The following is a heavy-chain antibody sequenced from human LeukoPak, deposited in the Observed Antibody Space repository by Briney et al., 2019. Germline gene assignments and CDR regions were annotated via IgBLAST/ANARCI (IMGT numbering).Heavy chain of an antibody. V-gene: IGHV4-61*01. J-gene: IGHJ4*02. Sequence: PSETLSLTCTVSGGSVSSGSYYWSWIRQPPGKGLEWIGYIYYSGSTNYNPSLKSRVTISVDTSKNQFSLKLSSVTAADTAVYYCARGTYYDILTGYFLDYWGQGTLVTVSS. D-gene: IGHD3-9*01. CDR3: ARGTYYDILTGYFLDY. CDR2: IYYSGST. CDR1: GGSVSSGSYY.